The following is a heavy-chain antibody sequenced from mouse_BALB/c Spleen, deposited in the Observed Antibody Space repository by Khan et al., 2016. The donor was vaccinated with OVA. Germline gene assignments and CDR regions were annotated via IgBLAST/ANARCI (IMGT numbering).Heavy chain of an antibody. D-gene: IGHD2-5*01. Sequence: EVQLQESGGGLVKPGGSLKLSCAASGFTFSTYAMSWVRQTPEKRLEWVASISSGGTTYYPDILKGRFTISRDNARNILFLQMSSLRSDDTAMYCCGRGVYDSNYAWFAYWGQGTLVTVSA. V-gene: IGHV5-6-5*01. CDR3: GRGVYDSNYAWFAY. CDR1: GFTFSTYA. CDR2: ISSGGTT. J-gene: IGHJ3*01.